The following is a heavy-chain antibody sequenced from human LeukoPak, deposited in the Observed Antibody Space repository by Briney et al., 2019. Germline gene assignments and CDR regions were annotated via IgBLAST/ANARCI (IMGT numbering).Heavy chain of an antibody. J-gene: IGHJ6*03. D-gene: IGHD4/OR15-4a*01. V-gene: IGHV4-34*01. CDR1: GGSFSGYY. CDR3: ARRPGRSMVLSYYYYYMDV. CDR2: INHSGST. Sequence: KPSETLSLTCAVYGGSFSGYYWSWIRQPPGKGLEWIGEINHSGSTNYHPSLKSRVTISVDTSKNQFSLKLSSVTAADTAVYYCARRPGRSMVLSYYYYYMDVWGKGTTVTISS.